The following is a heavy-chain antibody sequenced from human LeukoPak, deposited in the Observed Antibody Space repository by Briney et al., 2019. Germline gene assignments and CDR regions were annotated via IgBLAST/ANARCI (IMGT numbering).Heavy chain of an antibody. Sequence: ASVKVSCKASGYTFTGYYMHWVRQAPGQGLEWMGWINPNSGGTNYAQMFQGRVTMTRDTSISTAYMELSRLRSDDTAVYYCARGPYDFWSGKGYNWFDPWGQGTLVTVSS. CDR3: ARGPYDFWSGKGYNWFDP. V-gene: IGHV1-2*02. D-gene: IGHD3-3*01. J-gene: IGHJ5*02. CDR1: GYTFTGYY. CDR2: INPNSGGT.